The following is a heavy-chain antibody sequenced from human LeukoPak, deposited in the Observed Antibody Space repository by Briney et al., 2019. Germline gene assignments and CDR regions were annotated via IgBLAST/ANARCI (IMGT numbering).Heavy chain of an antibody. J-gene: IGHJ6*02. Sequence: ASETLSLTCTVSGGSVSSGSYYWSWIRQPPGKGLEWIGYIYYSGSTNYNPSLKSRVTISVDTSKNQFSLKLSSVTAADTAVYYCARGSIPNYYYYYGMDVWGQGTTVTVSS. CDR2: IYYSGST. V-gene: IGHV4-61*01. CDR3: ARGSIPNYYYYYGMDV. CDR1: GGSVSSGSYY.